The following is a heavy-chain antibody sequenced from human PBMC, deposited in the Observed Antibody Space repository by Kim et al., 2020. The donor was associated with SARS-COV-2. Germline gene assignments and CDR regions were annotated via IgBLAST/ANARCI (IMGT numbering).Heavy chain of an antibody. D-gene: IGHD6-13*01. CDR1: GVSISSYY. V-gene: IGHV4-59*01. CDR3: AREKYSSSWADF. Sequence: SETLSLTCTVSGVSISSYYWSWIRQPPGKGLEWIGYISYSGSANYNPSLKSRVPISVDTSKNQFSLRMTSVTAADTAVYYCAREKYSSSWADFGGQGTL. J-gene: IGHJ4*02. CDR2: ISYSGSA.